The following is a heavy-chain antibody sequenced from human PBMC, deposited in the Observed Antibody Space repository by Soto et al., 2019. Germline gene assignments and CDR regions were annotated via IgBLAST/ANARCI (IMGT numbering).Heavy chain of an antibody. V-gene: IGHV3-23*01. J-gene: IGHJ4*02. CDR3: AKASGSSWPYYFDS. Sequence: TGGSLRLSCAASGFSFGGYVMAWVRQAPGKGLEWVSAMSGSGGSTYYPDSVKGRFTISRDNSENTLYLQMTSLRAEDTAVYYCAKASGSSWPYYFDSWGQGTLVTVSS. D-gene: IGHD6-13*01. CDR1: GFSFGGYV. CDR2: MSGSGGST.